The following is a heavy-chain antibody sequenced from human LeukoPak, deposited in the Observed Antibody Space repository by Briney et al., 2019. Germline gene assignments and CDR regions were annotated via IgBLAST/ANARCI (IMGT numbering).Heavy chain of an antibody. Sequence: ASVTVSSTASGYTFTGYYMHWVRQAPGQGLEWMGWINPNSGGTNYAQKFQGRVTMTRDTSISTAYMELSRLRSDDTAVYYCARVLYYYDSSGYYDYWGQGTLVTVSS. CDR3: ARVLYYYDSSGYYDY. D-gene: IGHD3-22*01. CDR1: GYTFTGYY. CDR2: INPNSGGT. V-gene: IGHV1-2*02. J-gene: IGHJ4*02.